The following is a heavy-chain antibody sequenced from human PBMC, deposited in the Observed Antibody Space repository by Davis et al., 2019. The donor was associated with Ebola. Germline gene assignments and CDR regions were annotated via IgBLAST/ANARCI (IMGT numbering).Heavy chain of an antibody. D-gene: IGHD6-13*01. Sequence: GGSLRLSCAASGFTFSSYSMNWVRQAPGKGLEWVSSISSSSSYIYYADSVKGRFTISRDNAKNSLYLQMSSLRIDDTAVYYCTREGSWHWFDPWGQGTLVTVSS. CDR2: ISSSSSYI. V-gene: IGHV3-21*01. CDR3: TREGSWHWFDP. J-gene: IGHJ5*02. CDR1: GFTFSSYS.